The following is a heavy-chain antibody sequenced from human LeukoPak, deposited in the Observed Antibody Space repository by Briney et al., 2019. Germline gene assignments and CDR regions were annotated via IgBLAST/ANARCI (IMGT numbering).Heavy chain of an antibody. Sequence: HPGGSLRLSCAASGFTFSSYWMSWVRQAPGKGLEWVANIKQDGSEKYYVDSVKGRFTISRDNAKNSLYLQMNSLRAEDTAVYYCARVGREQWLARDDAFDIWGQGTMVTVSS. V-gene: IGHV3-7*01. J-gene: IGHJ3*02. D-gene: IGHD6-19*01. CDR3: ARVGREQWLARDDAFDI. CDR1: GFTFSSYW. CDR2: IKQDGSEK.